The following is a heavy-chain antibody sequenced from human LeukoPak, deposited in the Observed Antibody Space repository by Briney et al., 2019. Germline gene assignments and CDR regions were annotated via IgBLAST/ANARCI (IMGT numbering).Heavy chain of an antibody. CDR1: GYIFPNYG. V-gene: IGHV1-18*01. J-gene: IGHJ3*02. Sequence: ASVKVSCKTSGYIFPNYGISWVRQAPGQGPEWLGWISAYNGNANYAQKLQGRVTLTTDSATSTAYVELRSLRSEDTAVYYCARGMGYSYGHPQGAFDIWGQGTMVTVSS. CDR2: ISAYNGNA. CDR3: ARGMGYSYGHPQGAFDI. D-gene: IGHD5-18*01.